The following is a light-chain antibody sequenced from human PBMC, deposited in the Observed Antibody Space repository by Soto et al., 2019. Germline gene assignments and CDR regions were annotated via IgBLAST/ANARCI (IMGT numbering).Light chain of an antibody. CDR3: QQRSDSIT. CDR1: HSVTTH. Sequence: EIVLTQSPDTLSLSPGERSTLSCWASHSVTTHLAWFQQRACQTPRLLIYDASTRAPGIPARLSGRGSGADFTLTISSLEPEDSAVYYCQQRSDSITFGQGTKVDIK. V-gene: IGKV3-11*01. CDR2: DAS. J-gene: IGKJ1*01.